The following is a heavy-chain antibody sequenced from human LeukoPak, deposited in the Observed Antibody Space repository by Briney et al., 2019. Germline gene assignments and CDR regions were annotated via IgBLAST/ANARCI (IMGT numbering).Heavy chain of an antibody. CDR1: GFTFSSYW. CDR2: IKQDGSEK. J-gene: IGHJ6*02. D-gene: IGHD6-19*01. V-gene: IGHV3-7*03. CDR3: AIAVAGNGYYYYGMDV. Sequence: GGSLRLSCAASGFTFSSYWMSWVRQAPGKGLEWVANIKQDGSEKYYVDSVKGRFTISRDNAKNSLYLQMNSLRAEDTAVYYCAIAVAGNGYYYYGMDVWGQGTTVTVPS.